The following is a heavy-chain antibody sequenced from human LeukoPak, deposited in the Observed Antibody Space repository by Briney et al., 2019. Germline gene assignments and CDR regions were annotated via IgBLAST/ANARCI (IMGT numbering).Heavy chain of an antibody. Sequence: GGSLRLSCAASGFPFSSYWMHWVRQAPGKGLVWLSGIYNDGSTTTYADSVKGRFTISRDNARNTLYLQMNSLRAEDTAIYYCARHRMDYSYMDVWGKGTTVTVSS. D-gene: IGHD5-24*01. CDR1: GFPFSSYW. CDR3: ARHRMDYSYMDV. J-gene: IGHJ6*03. CDR2: IYNDGSTT. V-gene: IGHV3-74*01.